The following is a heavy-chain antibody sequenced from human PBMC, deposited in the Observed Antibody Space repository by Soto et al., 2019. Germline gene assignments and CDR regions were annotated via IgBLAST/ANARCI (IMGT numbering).Heavy chain of an antibody. CDR1: CGSINSGVYY. Sequence: SETLSLTCTVSCGSINSGVYYWTWSRQHPGKGLEWIGTIYFSGTTNYNPSLKSRVTISVDTSKSQFSLKLSSVTAADTAVYYCARRDRSGFSYWLDTWGQGTLVTVS. D-gene: IGHD3-22*01. V-gene: IGHV4-31*03. CDR2: IYFSGTT. J-gene: IGHJ5*02. CDR3: ARRDRSGFSYWLDT.